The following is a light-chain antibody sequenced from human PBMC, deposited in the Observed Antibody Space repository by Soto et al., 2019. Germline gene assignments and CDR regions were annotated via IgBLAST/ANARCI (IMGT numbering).Light chain of an antibody. Sequence: DIVMTQSPDSLAVSLGERATINCKSSQNVLYSSNNNNYLAWYQQKPGQPPKLLIYWASTRESGVPDRFSGSGYGTDFTLTISSLQAEDVAVYYCQQYYSSPTFGQGTKVEIK. CDR2: WAS. CDR1: QNVLYSSNNNNY. CDR3: QQYYSSPT. V-gene: IGKV4-1*01. J-gene: IGKJ1*01.